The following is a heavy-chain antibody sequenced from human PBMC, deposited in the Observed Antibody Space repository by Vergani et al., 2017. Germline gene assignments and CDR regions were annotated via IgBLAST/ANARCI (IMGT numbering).Heavy chain of an antibody. J-gene: IGHJ4*02. V-gene: IGHV3-30*03. D-gene: IGHD3-22*01. CDR2: ISYDGSNK. Sequence: VQLVESGGGLVKPGGSLRLSCAASGFTFSNAWMSWVRQAPGKGLEWVAVISYDGSNKYYADSVKGRFTISRDNSKNTLYLQMNSLRAEDTAVYYCAADSGSLDYWGQGTLVTVSS. CDR1: GFTFSNAW. CDR3: AADSGSLDY.